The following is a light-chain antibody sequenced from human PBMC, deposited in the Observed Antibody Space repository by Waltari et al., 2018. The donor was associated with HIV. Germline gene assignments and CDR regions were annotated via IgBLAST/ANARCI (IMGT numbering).Light chain of an antibody. Sequence: QSALTQPASVSGSPGQSITISCTGRDSDIGAYNYVSWYQVKAEAAPKLIIYEVDNRPSGISNRFSGSKSGRTASLTISGLQDADESDYYCSSYTTSNTYVFGRGTSVAVL. CDR3: SSYTTSNTYV. V-gene: IGLV2-14*01. CDR1: DSDIGAYNY. CDR2: EVD. J-gene: IGLJ1*01.